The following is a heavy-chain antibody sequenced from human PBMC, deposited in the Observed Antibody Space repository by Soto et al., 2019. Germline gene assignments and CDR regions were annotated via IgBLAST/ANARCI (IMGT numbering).Heavy chain of an antibody. CDR1: CGSVRSGNHF. CDR2: MYYTGVT. Sequence: QVQLQESGPGLLKASETLSLTCSVSCGSVRSGNHFWNWIRQPPWRGLEWLGYMYYTGVTNYNPSLKSRVSMSVDTSKDPFSLNLTSLTAADTAVYYCARGGEPLGYYGLDVWGQGTTVTVSS. J-gene: IGHJ6*02. CDR3: ARGGEPLGYYGLDV. V-gene: IGHV4-61*01.